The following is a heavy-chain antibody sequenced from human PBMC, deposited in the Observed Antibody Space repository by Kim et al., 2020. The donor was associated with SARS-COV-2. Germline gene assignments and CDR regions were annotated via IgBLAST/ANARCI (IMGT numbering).Heavy chain of an antibody. Sequence: GGSLRLSCAASGFTFSSYSMNWVRQAPGKGLEWVSSISSSSSSYIYYADSVKGRFTISRDNAKNSLYLQMNSLRAEDTAVYYCAGDSSGWFYFDYWGQGTLVTVSS. V-gene: IGHV3-21*01. CDR3: AGDSSGWFYFDY. D-gene: IGHD6-19*01. J-gene: IGHJ4*02. CDR2: ISSSSSSYI. CDR1: GFTFSSYS.